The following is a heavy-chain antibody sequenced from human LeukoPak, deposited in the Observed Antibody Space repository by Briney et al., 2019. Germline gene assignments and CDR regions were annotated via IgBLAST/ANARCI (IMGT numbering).Heavy chain of an antibody. D-gene: IGHD3-16*02. CDR2: FDPEDGET. Sequence: ASVNVSCKVSGYTLTELSMHWVRQAPGKGLEWMGGFDPEDGETIYAQKFQGRVTMTEDTSTDTAYMELSSLRSDDTAVYYCARDNDYVWGSYRYPGYWGQGTLVTVPS. CDR1: GYTLTELS. CDR3: ARDNDYVWGSYRYPGY. V-gene: IGHV1-24*01. J-gene: IGHJ4*02.